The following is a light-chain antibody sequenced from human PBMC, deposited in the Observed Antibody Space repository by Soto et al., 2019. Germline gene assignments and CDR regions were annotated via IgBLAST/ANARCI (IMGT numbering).Light chain of an antibody. CDR3: SSYTSSSNYV. J-gene: IGLJ1*01. Sequence: QSVLTQPASVSGSPGQSITISCTGTSSDVGGYNYVSWYQQHPAKAPKLMIFEVSNRPSGISNRFSGSKSGNTASLTISGLQAADEADYYCSSYTSSSNYVFGTGTKVTVL. CDR1: SSDVGGYNY. V-gene: IGLV2-14*01. CDR2: EVS.